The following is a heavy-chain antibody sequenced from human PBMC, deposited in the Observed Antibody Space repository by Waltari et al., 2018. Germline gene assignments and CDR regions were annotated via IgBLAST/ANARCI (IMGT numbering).Heavy chain of an antibody. CDR2: ITRSSRDR. V-gene: IGHV3-21*01. Sequence: EVQLVESGGGLVKPGGSLRLSCAASGFPLSSYSMNWVRQAPGKGLGWVSSITRSSRDRYYADSVKGRFTISRDNAKNSLYLQMNSLRAEDTAVYYCARDRWEQAIDYWGQGTLVTVSS. J-gene: IGHJ4*02. CDR1: GFPLSSYS. CDR3: ARDRWEQAIDY. D-gene: IGHD1-26*01.